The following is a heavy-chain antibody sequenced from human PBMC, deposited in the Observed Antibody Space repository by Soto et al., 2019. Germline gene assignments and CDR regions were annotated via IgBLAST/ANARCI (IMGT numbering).Heavy chain of an antibody. J-gene: IGHJ3*02. Sequence: GGSLRLSCVASGFTFSRYVMHWVRQAPGKGLEWVAVIAYDGSNKYYADSVKGRFTISRDNSKSTLYLQMNSLRAEDTAVYYCALNLKPVVMAFDIWGQGTMVTVS. CDR3: ALNLKPVVMAFDI. V-gene: IGHV3-30*03. D-gene: IGHD3-22*01. CDR1: GFTFSRYV. CDR2: IAYDGSNK.